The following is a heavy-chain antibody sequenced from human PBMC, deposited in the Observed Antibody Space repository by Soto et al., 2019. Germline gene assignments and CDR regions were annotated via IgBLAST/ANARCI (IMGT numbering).Heavy chain of an antibody. V-gene: IGHV1-18*01. CDR3: ARSDIVVVPAAIMGSFDY. CDR2: ISAYNGNT. CDR1: GYTFTSYG. D-gene: IGHD2-2*02. Sequence: ASVKVSCKASGYTFTSYGISWVRQAPGQGLEWMGWISAYNGNTNYAQKLQGRVTMTTDTSTSTAYMELRSLRSDDTAVYYCARSDIVVVPAAIMGSFDYWGQGTLVTVSS. J-gene: IGHJ4*02.